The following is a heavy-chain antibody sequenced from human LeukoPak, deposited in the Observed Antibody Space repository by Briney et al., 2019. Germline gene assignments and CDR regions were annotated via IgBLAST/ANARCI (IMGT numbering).Heavy chain of an antibody. CDR2: IKEDGSEK. J-gene: IGHJ6*03. CDR1: GFTFSSNW. Sequence: GGSLRLSCAASGFTFSSNWMNWVRQAPGKGLEWVANIKEDGSEKYYADSVKGRFTISRDNSKNLLYLQMNSLRAEDTALYYCARDRHEYCSSTSCYTGFYYYYYYMDVWGKGTTVTVSS. CDR3: ARDRHEYCSSTSCYTGFYYYYYYMDV. D-gene: IGHD2-2*02. V-gene: IGHV3-7*01.